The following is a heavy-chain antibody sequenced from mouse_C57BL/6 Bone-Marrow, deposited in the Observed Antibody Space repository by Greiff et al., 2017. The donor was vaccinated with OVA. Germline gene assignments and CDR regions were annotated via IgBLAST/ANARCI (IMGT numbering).Heavy chain of an antibody. D-gene: IGHD2-12*01. CDR2: IYPGSGST. CDR3: ARPYYSDFAWVAY. V-gene: IGHV1-55*01. J-gene: IGHJ3*01. Sequence: VQLQQPGAELVKPGASVKMSCKASGYTFTSYWITWVKQRPGQGLEWIGDIYPGSGSTNYNEKFKSKATLTVDTSSSTAYMQLSSLTSEDSAVYYCARPYYSDFAWVAYWGQGTLVTVSA. CDR1: GYTFTSYW.